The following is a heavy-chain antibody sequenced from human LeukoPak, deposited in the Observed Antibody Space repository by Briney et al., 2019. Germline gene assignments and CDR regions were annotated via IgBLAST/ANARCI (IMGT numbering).Heavy chain of an antibody. CDR3: AKDRIGLRYFDWLFSAGYFDY. D-gene: IGHD3-9*01. CDR2: ISYDGSNK. V-gene: IGHV3-30*04. J-gene: IGHJ4*02. CDR1: GFIFSNYA. Sequence: PGGSLRLSCAASGFIFSNYAMHWVRQAPGKGLEWVALISYDGSNKYYADSVKGRFTISRDNSKNTLYLQMNSLRAEDTAVYYCAKDRIGLRYFDWLFSAGYFDYWGQGTLVTVSS.